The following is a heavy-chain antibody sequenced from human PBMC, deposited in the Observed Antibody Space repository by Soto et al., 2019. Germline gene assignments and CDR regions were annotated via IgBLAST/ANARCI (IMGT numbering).Heavy chain of an antibody. D-gene: IGHD2-2*01. CDR3: ARDYCTSCYSFDY. CDR2: INGGSGDT. Sequence: TSVKVTCTECGDAHAGSGSHWVRQAPGQRLEWMGWINGGSGDTKYSQQFQDRVTITRDTFASTAYMELSSLNSEDTAVYYCARDYCTSCYSFDYWGQGTLVTVSS. CDR1: GDAHAGSG. V-gene: IGHV1-3*01. J-gene: IGHJ4*02.